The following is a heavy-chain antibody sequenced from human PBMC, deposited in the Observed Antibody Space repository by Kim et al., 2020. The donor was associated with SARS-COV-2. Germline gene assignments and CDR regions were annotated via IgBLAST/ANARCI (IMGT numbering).Heavy chain of an antibody. D-gene: IGHD3-9*01. CDR1: GFTFSSYS. Sequence: GGSLRLSCAASGFTFSSYSMNWVRQAPGKGLEWVSSISSSSSYIYYADSVKGRFTISRDNAKNSLYLQMNSLRAEDTAVYYCAGSVLRYFDWLGDYYYGMDVWGQGTTVTVSS. CDR3: AGSVLRYFDWLGDYYYGMDV. V-gene: IGHV3-21*01. J-gene: IGHJ6*02. CDR2: ISSSSSYI.